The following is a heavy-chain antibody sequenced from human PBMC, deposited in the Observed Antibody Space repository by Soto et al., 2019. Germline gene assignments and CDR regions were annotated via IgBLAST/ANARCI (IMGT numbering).Heavy chain of an antibody. CDR2: IDPSDSYT. V-gene: IGHV5-10-1*01. Sequence: GESLKISCNGSGYSFTSYWISWVRQMPGKGLEWMGRIDPSDSYTNYSPSFQGHVTISADKSISTAYLQWSSLKASDTAMYYCARLLGYCSGGSCYDYYYNGMDVWGQGTTVTVSS. J-gene: IGHJ6*02. D-gene: IGHD2-15*01. CDR3: ARLLGYCSGGSCYDYYYNGMDV. CDR1: GYSFTSYW.